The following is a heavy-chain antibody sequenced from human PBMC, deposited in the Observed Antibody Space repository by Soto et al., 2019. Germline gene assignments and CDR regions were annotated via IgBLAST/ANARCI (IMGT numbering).Heavy chain of an antibody. CDR1: GYTFTDNY. J-gene: IGHJ4*02. Sequence: ASVKVSCKASGYTFTDNYIHWVRQAPGQGLEWMALINPTTGGTKPAQKFQGRVTVTWDTSISTAYMDLSRLRSEDAAKYYCARGYCSSIGCSHFFDFWGQGTLVTVSS. V-gene: IGHV1-2*02. CDR3: ARGYCSSIGCSHFFDF. CDR2: INPTTGGT. D-gene: IGHD2-2*01.